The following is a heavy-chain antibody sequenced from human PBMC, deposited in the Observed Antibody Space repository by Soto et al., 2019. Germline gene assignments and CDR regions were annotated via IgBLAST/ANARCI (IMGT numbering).Heavy chain of an antibody. D-gene: IGHD3-10*01. CDR3: ASTNYYGSGSYYWVDY. CDR1: GGSISSSSYY. J-gene: IGHJ4*02. Sequence: QLQLQESGPGLVKPSETLSLTCTVSGGSISSSSYYWGWIRQPPGKGLEWIGNIYYSGSTYYNPSLKSRVTISVDTSKNQFSLNLSSVAAADTAVYYCASTNYYGSGSYYWVDYWGQGTLVTVSS. CDR2: IYYSGST. V-gene: IGHV4-39*01.